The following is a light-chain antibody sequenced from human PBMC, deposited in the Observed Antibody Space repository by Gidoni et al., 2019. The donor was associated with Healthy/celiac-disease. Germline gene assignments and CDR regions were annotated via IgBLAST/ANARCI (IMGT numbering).Light chain of an antibody. CDR2: AAS. CDR1: QSISSY. J-gene: IGKJ1*01. Sequence: DIQMTQSPSSLSASVGARVTITCRASQSISSYLNWYQQKPGKAPKLLIYAASSLQSGVPSRFSGSGSGTDFTLTIRSLPPEDFATYYCQQSYSTLWTFGQXTKVEIK. CDR3: QQSYSTLWT. V-gene: IGKV1-39*01.